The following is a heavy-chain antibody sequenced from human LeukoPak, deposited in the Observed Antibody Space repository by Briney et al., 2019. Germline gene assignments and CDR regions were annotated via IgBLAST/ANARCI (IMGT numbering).Heavy chain of an antibody. Sequence: ASVKVSCKVSGYTLTELSMHWVRQAPGKRLEWMGGFDPEDGETIYAQKFQGRVTMTEDTSTDTAYMELSSLRSEDTAVYYCATDSVGWGSQPLFDYWGQGTLVTVSS. CDR1: GYTLTELS. J-gene: IGHJ4*02. V-gene: IGHV1-24*01. CDR2: FDPEDGET. D-gene: IGHD7-27*01. CDR3: ATDSVGWGSQPLFDY.